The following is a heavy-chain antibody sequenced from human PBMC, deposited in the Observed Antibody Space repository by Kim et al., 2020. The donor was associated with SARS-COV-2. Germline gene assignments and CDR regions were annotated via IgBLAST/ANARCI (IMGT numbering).Heavy chain of an antibody. CDR1: GFTFSSYG. J-gene: IGHJ5*02. D-gene: IGHD5-18*01. V-gene: IGHV3-33*01. CDR2: IWYDGSNK. CDR3: ARAVYSYGFFWFDP. Sequence: GGSLRLSCAASGFTFSSYGMHWVRQAPGKGLEWVAVIWYDGSNKYYADSVKGRFTISRDNSKNTLYLQMNSLRAEDTAVYYCARAVYSYGFFWFDPWGQGTLVTVSS.